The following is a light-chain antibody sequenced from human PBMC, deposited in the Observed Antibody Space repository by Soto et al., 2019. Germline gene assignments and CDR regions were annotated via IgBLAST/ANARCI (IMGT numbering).Light chain of an antibody. V-gene: IGKV1-27*01. J-gene: IGKJ1*01. CDR2: AAS. CDR3: QQYNSSPT. CDR1: QGISNY. Sequence: DIQMTQSPSSLSASVGDRVTITCRASQGISNYLAWYQQIPGKVPKLLISAASTLQSGVPSRFSGSGSGTDFTLTISSLQPEDVATYYCQQYNSSPTFGQGTKVEIK.